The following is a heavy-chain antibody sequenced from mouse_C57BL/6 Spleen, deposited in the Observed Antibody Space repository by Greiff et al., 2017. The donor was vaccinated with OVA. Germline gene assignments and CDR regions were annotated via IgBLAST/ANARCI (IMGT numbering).Heavy chain of an antibody. Sequence: EVKLQESGPELVKPGASVKMSCKASGYTFTDYNMHWVKQSHGKSLEWIGYINPNNGGTSYNQKFKGKATLTVNKSSSTAYMELRSLTSEDSAVYYCARERVSYDYDVGFAYWGQGTLVTVSA. CDR2: INPNNGGT. V-gene: IGHV1-22*01. CDR1: GYTFTDYN. J-gene: IGHJ3*01. D-gene: IGHD2-4*01. CDR3: ARERVSYDYDVGFAY.